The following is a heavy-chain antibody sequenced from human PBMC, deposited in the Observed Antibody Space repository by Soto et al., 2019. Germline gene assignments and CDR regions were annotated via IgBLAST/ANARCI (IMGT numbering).Heavy chain of an antibody. CDR2: IKQDGSEK. J-gene: IGHJ5*02. Sequence: EVQLVESGGGLVQPGGSLRLSCAASGFTFSSYWMSWVRQAPGKGLEWVANIKQDGSEKYYVDSVKGRFTISRDNAKNSLYLQMNSLRAEDTAVYYCARDRHLGRTGFDPWGQGTLVTVSS. V-gene: IGHV3-7*01. D-gene: IGHD6-6*01. CDR3: ARDRHLGRTGFDP. CDR1: GFTFSSYW.